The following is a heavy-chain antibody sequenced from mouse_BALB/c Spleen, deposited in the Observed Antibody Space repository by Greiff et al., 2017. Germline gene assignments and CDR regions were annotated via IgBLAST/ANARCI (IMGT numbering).Heavy chain of an antibody. J-gene: IGHJ4*01. CDR1: GFNIKDYY. Sequence: DVKLVESGAELVRSGASVKLSCTASGFNIKDYYMHWVKQRPEQGLEWIGWIDPENGDTEYAPKFQGKATMTADTSSNTAYLQLSSLTSEDTAVYYCNAHYYGYGAMDYWGQGTSVTVSS. CDR2: IDPENGDT. V-gene: IGHV14-4*02. CDR3: NAHYYGYGAMDY. D-gene: IGHD1-2*01.